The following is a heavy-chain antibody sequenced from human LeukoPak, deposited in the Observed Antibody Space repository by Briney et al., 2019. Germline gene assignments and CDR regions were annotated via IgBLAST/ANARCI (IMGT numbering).Heavy chain of an antibody. CDR2: INPSGTST. CDR1: GYTFTTYY. V-gene: IGHV1-46*01. J-gene: IGHJ5*02. D-gene: IGHD3-22*01. Sequence: GASVKVSCKASGYTFTTYYIHWVRQAPGQGLEWVGIINPSGTSTTYAQKFQGRVTMTRDTSTSTVYMELSSLRSEDTAMYYCARGPPGRVYDSSKRGLFDPWGQGTLVTVSS. CDR3: ARGPPGRVYDSSKRGLFDP.